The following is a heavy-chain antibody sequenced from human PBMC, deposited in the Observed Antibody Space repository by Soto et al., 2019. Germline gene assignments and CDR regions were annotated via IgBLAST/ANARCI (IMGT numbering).Heavy chain of an antibody. CDR2: IIPALGTA. V-gene: IGHV1-69*08. CDR3: ARPDFGDYWYFDL. Sequence: QDQLVQXXAEVKKPGSSVKVSCKASGGTFSSHTFSWVRQAPGQGLEWMGRIIPALGTATYAQKFQGRVTITADESATTVYMELNSLRSEDTAVYYCARPDFGDYWYFDLWGRGTLVTVSS. CDR1: GGTFSSHT. J-gene: IGHJ2*01. D-gene: IGHD4-17*01.